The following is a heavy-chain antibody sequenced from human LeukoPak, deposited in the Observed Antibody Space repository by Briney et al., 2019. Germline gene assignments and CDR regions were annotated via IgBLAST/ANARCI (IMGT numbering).Heavy chain of an antibody. V-gene: IGHV1-69*01. D-gene: IGHD3-10*01. CDR2: IIPIFGTA. Sequence: SVTVSCKASGGTFSSYAISWVRQAPGQGLEWMGGIIPIFGTANYAQKFQGRVTITADESTSTAYMALSSLRSVDTAMYYCARGVGELLYPTFDYWGQGTLVTVSS. J-gene: IGHJ4*02. CDR1: GGTFSSYA. CDR3: ARGVGELLYPTFDY.